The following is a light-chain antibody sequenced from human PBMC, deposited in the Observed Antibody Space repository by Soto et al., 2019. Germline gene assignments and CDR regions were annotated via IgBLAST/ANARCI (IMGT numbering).Light chain of an antibody. J-gene: IGKJ1*01. V-gene: IGKV2-28*01. CDR1: QSLLRSDGYNF. Sequence: DIVMTQSPLSLPVIPGEPASISCRSGQSLLRSDGYNFLDWYLQKPGQSPQLLISLGSNRASGVPDRFSGSGSGTDFTLKISSVEAEDVGIYYCMQTLQTPWTFGQGTRVEIK. CDR3: MQTLQTPWT. CDR2: LGS.